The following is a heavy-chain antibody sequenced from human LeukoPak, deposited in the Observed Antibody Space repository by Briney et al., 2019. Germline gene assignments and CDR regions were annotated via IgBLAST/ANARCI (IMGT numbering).Heavy chain of an antibody. D-gene: IGHD2-8*01. CDR1: GFIFTDYW. J-gene: IGHJ4*02. CDR3: ASVPLGYCTNGVCFSD. V-gene: IGHV3-74*01. CDR2: ISGDGRGT. Sequence: PGGSLRLSCAASGFIFTDYWMHWVRQGPGKELVWVARISGDGRGTTYADSVKGRFTISRDNAKSTAFLQMKSLRAEDTAVYYCASVPLGYCTNGVCFSDWGQGTLVTVSS.